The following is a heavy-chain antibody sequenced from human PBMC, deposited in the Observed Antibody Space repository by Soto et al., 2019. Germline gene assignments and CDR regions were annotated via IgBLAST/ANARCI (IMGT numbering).Heavy chain of an antibody. V-gene: IGHV3-7*03. CDR1: GFTFSSYW. Sequence: EVQLVESGGGLVQPGGSLRLSCAASGFTFSSYWMSWVRQAPGKGLEWVAHINQDGSEKYYVDSVKGRFTISRDNAKKSLYLQMNSLRAEDTAVYYCASAPYGSGSSYYFDDWGQGTLVTVSS. CDR3: ASAPYGSGSSYYFDD. J-gene: IGHJ4*02. CDR2: INQDGSEK. D-gene: IGHD3-10*01.